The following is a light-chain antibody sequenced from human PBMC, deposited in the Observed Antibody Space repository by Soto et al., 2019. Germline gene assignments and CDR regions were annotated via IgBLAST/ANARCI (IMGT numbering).Light chain of an antibody. J-gene: IGKJ4*01. CDR1: QSVRSGY. CDR3: QQYGNSPLT. CDR2: AVS. Sequence: EIVLSQSPGTLSLSPGERATLSCRASQSVRSGYFAWYQQKPGQAPRLLMFAVSSRATGIPDRFSGTGSGTDFTLTISRLEPEDFALYYCQQYGNSPLTFGGGTKVDIK. V-gene: IGKV3-20*01.